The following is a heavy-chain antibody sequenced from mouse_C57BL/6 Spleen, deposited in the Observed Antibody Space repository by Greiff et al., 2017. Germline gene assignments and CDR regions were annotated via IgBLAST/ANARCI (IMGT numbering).Heavy chain of an antibody. CDR2: ISGGGGNT. CDR3: ARHSDYDEGYWFAY. Sequence: EVHLVESGGGLVKPGGSLKLSCAASGFTFSSYTMSWVRQTPEKRLEWVATISGGGGNTYYPDSLKGRFTISRDNAKNTLYLQMCSLRSKDTSLYYCARHSDYDEGYWFAYWGQRTLVTVSA. V-gene: IGHV5-9*01. D-gene: IGHD2-4*01. J-gene: IGHJ3*01. CDR1: GFTFSSYT.